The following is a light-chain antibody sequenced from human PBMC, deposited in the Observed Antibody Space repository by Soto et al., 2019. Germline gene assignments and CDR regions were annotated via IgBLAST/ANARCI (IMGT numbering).Light chain of an antibody. J-gene: IGLJ1*01. Sequence: QSALTQPPSASGSPGQSVTISCTGTSGDVGGYTYVSWYQQHPGKAPKLMIYDVNNRPSGVPDRFSGSKSVNTASLTVSGLQAEDEGQYFCISHAGINNPFVFGTGTKLTVL. V-gene: IGLV2-8*01. CDR3: ISHAGINNPFV. CDR1: SGDVGGYTY. CDR2: DVN.